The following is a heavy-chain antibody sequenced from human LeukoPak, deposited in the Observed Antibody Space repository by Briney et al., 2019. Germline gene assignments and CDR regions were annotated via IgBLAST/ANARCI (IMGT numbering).Heavy chain of an antibody. V-gene: IGHV4-39*01. CDR2: MFYGGRT. CDR3: ACHALATPISTYDWFDP. CDR1: GGSITTSDKY. Sequence: SETLSLTCTVSGGSITTSDKYWGWIRQPPGKGLEWIGSMFYGGRTFLAPSLKSRVTMSVDPSKNQYSLRLNSVTAADTAVYYCACHALATPISTYDWFDPWGQGTLVTVSS. D-gene: IGHD2-21*02. J-gene: IGHJ5*02.